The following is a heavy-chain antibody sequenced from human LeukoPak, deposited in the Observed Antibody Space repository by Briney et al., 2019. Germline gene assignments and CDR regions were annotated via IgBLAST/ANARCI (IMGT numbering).Heavy chain of an antibody. CDR3: ARDKIKAGGADSSKD. CDR2: ISSSGSTI. CDR1: GFTVSSNS. V-gene: IGHV3-11*04. J-gene: IGHJ4*02. D-gene: IGHD3-22*01. Sequence: PGGSLRLSCTVSGFTVSSNSMNWIRQAPGKGLEGVSYISSSGSTIYYADSVKGRFTISRDNAKNSLYLQMNSLRAEDTAVYYCARDKIKAGGADSSKDWGQGTLVTVSS.